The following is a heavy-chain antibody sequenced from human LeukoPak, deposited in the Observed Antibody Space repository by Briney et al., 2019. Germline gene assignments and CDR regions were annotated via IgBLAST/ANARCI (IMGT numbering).Heavy chain of an antibody. CDR1: GFTFKNSA. CDR2: IDGHVHST. V-gene: IGHV3-23*01. J-gene: IGHJ4*02. Sequence: PGGAVRLSCAASGFTFKNSAMSWVRQAPGTGLEWVSSIDGHVHSTYYVDSVIGRFTISSEDSKNTLNLQMNSLRANDTAIYYCANHRTPDRYHWNYFDYWGQGTLVTVSS. D-gene: IGHD1-20*01. CDR3: ANHRTPDRYHWNYFDY.